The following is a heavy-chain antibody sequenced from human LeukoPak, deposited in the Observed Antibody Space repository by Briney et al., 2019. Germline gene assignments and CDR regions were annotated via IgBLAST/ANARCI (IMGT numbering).Heavy chain of an antibody. CDR3: ARDRRVTAYYYGMDV. CDR2: IYSGGST. J-gene: IGHJ6*02. Sequence: PGGSLRLSCAASGFTVSSNYMSWVRQAPGKGLEWVSVIYSGGSTYYADSVKGRFTISRDNSKNTLYLQMNSQRAEDTAVYYCARDRRVTAYYYGMDVWGQGTTVTVSS. D-gene: IGHD4-23*01. V-gene: IGHV3-53*01. CDR1: GFTVSSNY.